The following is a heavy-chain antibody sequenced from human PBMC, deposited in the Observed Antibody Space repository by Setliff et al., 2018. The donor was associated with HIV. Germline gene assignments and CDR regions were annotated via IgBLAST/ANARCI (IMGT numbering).Heavy chain of an antibody. J-gene: IGHJ3*02. CDR1: GFSFSNYA. CDR2: ISGSGSST. Sequence: GGSLRLSCAASGFSFSNYAMGWVRQAPGKGLEWVSGISGSGSSTFYGDSVKGRFTISRDNSKNTLYLQMNRLRAEDTAVYYCAKDPNYGSGTYPDSCQIWGQGTMVTVS. D-gene: IGHD3-10*01. V-gene: IGHV3-23*01. CDR3: AKDPNYGSGTYPDSCQI.